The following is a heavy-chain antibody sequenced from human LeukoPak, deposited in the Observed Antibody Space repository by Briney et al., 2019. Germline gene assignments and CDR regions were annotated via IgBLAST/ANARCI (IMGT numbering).Heavy chain of an antibody. D-gene: IGHD2-2*01. J-gene: IGHJ4*02. V-gene: IGHV3-30*02. CDR1: GFTFSNSG. CDR3: AKDNPIEEVPGLGPGQ. CDR2: IRYDGNEN. Sequence: GGSLRLSCAASGFTFSNSGIHWVRQAPGKGLEWVAFIRYDGNENFYGDSVKGRFTISRDNSKNTLYLQMNSLRAEDTAVYYCAKDNPIEEVPGLGPGQWGQGTLVTVSS.